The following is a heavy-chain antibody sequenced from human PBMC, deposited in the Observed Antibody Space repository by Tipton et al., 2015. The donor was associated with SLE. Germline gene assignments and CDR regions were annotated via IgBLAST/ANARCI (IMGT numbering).Heavy chain of an antibody. CDR2: IYYDGST. V-gene: IGHV4-39*01. CDR3: ARNGAYHGAAGYFQH. D-gene: IGHD4/OR15-4a*01. CDR1: GDSITSSYSF. J-gene: IGHJ1*01. Sequence: LRLSCTVSGDSITSSYSFWGWIRQSPGRGLEWIGAIYYDGSTYYNPSLKSRVIISIDTSKNQFSLKLSSVTAADTAVYYCARNGAYHGAAGYFQHWGQGTLVTVSS.